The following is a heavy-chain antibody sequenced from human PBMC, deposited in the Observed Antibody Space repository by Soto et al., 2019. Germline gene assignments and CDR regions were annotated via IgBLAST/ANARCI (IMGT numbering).Heavy chain of an antibody. CDR1: GGTFSSYA. CDR3: ARSQGSSTSLEIYYYYYYGMEV. J-gene: IGHJ6*02. D-gene: IGHD2-2*01. Sequence: QVQLVQSGAEVKKPGSSVKVSCKASGGTFSSYAISWVRQAPGQGLEWMGGIIPSSVTANYAQKFQGRVTITADESTSTAYMELSSLRSEDTAVYYCARSQGSSTSLEIYYYYYYGMEVWGQGTTVTVSS. CDR2: IIPSSVTA. V-gene: IGHV1-69*01.